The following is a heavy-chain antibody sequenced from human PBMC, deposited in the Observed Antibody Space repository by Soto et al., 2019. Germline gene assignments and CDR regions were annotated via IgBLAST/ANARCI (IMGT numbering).Heavy chain of an antibody. CDR1: GGSISSYY. V-gene: IGHV4-59*01. Sequence: SETLSLTCTVSGGSISSYYWSWIRQPPGKGLEWIGYIYYSGSTNYNPSLKSRVTISVDTSKNQFSLKLSSVTAADTAVYYCARAYSSSMNWFDPWGQGTLVTVSS. D-gene: IGHD6-13*01. CDR3: ARAYSSSMNWFDP. J-gene: IGHJ5*02. CDR2: IYYSGST.